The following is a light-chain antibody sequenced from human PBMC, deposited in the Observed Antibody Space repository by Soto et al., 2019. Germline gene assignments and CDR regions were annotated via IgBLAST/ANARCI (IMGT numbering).Light chain of an antibody. V-gene: IGLV2-14*01. Sequence: QSALTQPASVSGSPGQSITISCTGTSSDVGGYNFVSWYQQHPGKAPRVLIYEVSNRPSGVSDRFSGSKSGNTASLIISGLQTEDEADYYCSSYISSTSWVFGGGTKVTVL. CDR2: EVS. CDR1: SSDVGGYNF. J-gene: IGLJ3*02. CDR3: SSYISSTSWV.